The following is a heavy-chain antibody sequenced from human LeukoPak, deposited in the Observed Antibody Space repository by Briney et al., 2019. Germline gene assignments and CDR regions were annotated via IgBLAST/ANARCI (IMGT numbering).Heavy chain of an antibody. V-gene: IGHV3-74*01. CDR1: GFSFGVFW. CDR3: ARDMWGTSDY. D-gene: IGHD1-1*01. CDR2: ISPDGSTT. Sequence: GGSLRLSCAASGFSFGVFWMHWVRQAPGTGPVWVSRISPDGSTTSYADSVKGRFTISRDNAKNTLYLQISSLRGEDTAVYYCARDMWGTSDYWGQGTLVTVSS. J-gene: IGHJ4*02.